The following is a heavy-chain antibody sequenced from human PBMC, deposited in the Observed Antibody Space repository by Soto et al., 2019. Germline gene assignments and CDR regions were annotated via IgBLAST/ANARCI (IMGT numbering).Heavy chain of an antibody. Sequence: GGSLRLSCAASGFTFSSYSMNWVRQAPGKGLEWVSSISSSSSYIYYADSVKGRFTISRDNAKNSLYLQMNSLRAEDTAVYYCARPVLHTQLELRVLGWFDPWGQGTLVTVS. V-gene: IGHV3-21*01. CDR2: ISSSSSYI. D-gene: IGHD1-7*01. CDR1: GFTFSSYS. J-gene: IGHJ5*02. CDR3: ARPVLHTQLELRVLGWFDP.